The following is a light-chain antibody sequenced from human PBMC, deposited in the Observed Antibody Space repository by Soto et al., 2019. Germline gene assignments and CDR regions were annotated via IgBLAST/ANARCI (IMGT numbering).Light chain of an antibody. J-gene: IGKJ5*01. CDR2: DAS. Sequence: EIVLTQSPATLSLSPGERATLSCRASQSVSSYLAWYQQKPGQAPRLLIYDASNRATGIPARFSGSGSGTDFTLTISSLEPEDFAVYYCQQRSNWPPGSITFVQGTRLEIK. CDR3: QQRSNWPPGSIT. CDR1: QSVSSY. V-gene: IGKV3-11*01.